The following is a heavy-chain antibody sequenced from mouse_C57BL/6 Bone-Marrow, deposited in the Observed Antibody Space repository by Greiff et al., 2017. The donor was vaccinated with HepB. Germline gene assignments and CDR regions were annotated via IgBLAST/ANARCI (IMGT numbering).Heavy chain of an antibody. CDR2: IDPSDSYT. CDR3: AREGNYFDY. CDR1: GYTFTSYW. V-gene: IGHV1-50*01. J-gene: IGHJ2*01. Sequence: VQLQQSGAELVKPGASVKLSCKASGYTFTSYWMQWVKQRPGQGLEWIGEIDPSDSYTNYNQKFKGKATLTVDTSSSTAYMQLSSLTSEDSAVYYCAREGNYFDYWGQGTTLTGSS.